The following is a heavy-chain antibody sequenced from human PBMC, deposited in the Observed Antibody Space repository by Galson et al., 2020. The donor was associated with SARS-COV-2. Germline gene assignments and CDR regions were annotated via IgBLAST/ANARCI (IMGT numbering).Heavy chain of an antibody. D-gene: IGHD3-22*01. J-gene: IGHJ5*02. CDR3: ATGTPVITTWWFDP. V-gene: IGHV1-24*01. Sequence: ASVKVSCKVSGYTLTELSMHWVRQAPGKGLEWMGGFDPEDGETIYAQKFQGRVTMTEDTSTDTAYMELSSLRSEDTAVYYCATGTPVITTWWFDPWGQGTRVTVSS. CDR1: GYTLTELS. CDR2: FDPEDGET.